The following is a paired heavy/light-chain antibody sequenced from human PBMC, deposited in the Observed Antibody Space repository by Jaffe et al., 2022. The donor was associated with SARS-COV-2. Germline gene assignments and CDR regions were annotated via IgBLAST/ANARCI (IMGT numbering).Heavy chain of an antibody. CDR3: AHNYDSGGGPFDS. V-gene: IGHV2-5*02. CDR1: GFSLSTSGVG. J-gene: IGHJ4*02. D-gene: IGHD3-10*01. Sequence: QITLKESGPTLVKPTQTLTLTCTFSGFSLSTSGVGVGWIRQPPGKALEWLALVYWDDDKRYSPSLKSRLTITQDTSKNQVLLTMTNMDPVDTAIYYCAHNYDSGGGPFDSWGQGTLVTVSS. CDR2: VYWDDDK.
Light chain of an antibody. CDR1: QSISSN. CDR3: QQSYRTPYS. V-gene: IGKV1-39*01. J-gene: IGKJ2*03. Sequence: DIQMTQSPSSLSASVGDRVTITCRASQSISSNLNWYQQKAGKAPEVLVYGSSSLQSGVPSRFSGSGSGTDFTLTISSLQPEDFATYYCQQSYRTPYSFGQGTKLEIK. CDR2: GSS.